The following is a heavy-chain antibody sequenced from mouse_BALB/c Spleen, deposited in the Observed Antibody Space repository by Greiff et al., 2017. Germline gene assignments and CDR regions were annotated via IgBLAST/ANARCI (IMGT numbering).Heavy chain of an antibody. V-gene: IGHV5-4*02. D-gene: IGHD3-3*01. Sequence: DVMLVEPGRGLVKPGGSLKLSCAAPGFTFSDYYMYWVRQTPEKRLEWVATISVGGSYTYYPDSVKGRFTITRDNAKNNLYLQMSSLKSEDTAMYYCARRDAGASYWGQGTLVTVSA. J-gene: IGHJ3*01. CDR2: ISVGGSYT. CDR1: GFTFSDYY. CDR3: ARRDAGASY.